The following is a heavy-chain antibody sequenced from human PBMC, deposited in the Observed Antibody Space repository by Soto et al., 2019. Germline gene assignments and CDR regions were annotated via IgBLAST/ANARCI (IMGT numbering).Heavy chain of an antibody. D-gene: IGHD2-15*01. CDR1: GYTFTSSC. CDR2: INPNGGST. V-gene: IGHV1-46*01. J-gene: IGHJ4*02. CDR3: ARDLLAANY. Sequence: QVQLVQSGAEVKKPGASVKLSCKASGYTFTSSCVHWVRQAPGQGLEWVAIINPNGGSTNYAQEFQGRVTVTRDTSTSTVFMELSSLHSDDTAVYYCARDLLAANYWGQGTLVTVSS.